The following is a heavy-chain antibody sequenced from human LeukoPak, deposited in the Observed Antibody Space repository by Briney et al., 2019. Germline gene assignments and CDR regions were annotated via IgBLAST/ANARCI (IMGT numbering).Heavy chain of an antibody. J-gene: IGHJ4*02. CDR1: GFSFSSYA. D-gene: IGHD3-3*01. CDR2: ISGSGGST. CDR3: AKAHTIFGVVTPNYFDY. Sequence: GGSLRLSCAASGFSFSSYAMSWVRQAPGKGLEWVSAISGSGGSTYYADSVKGRFTISRDNSKNTLYLQMNSLRAEDTAVYYCAKAHTIFGVVTPNYFDYWGQGTLVTVSS. V-gene: IGHV3-23*01.